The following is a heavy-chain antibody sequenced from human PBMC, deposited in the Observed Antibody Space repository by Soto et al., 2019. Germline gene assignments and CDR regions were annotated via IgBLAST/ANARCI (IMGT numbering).Heavy chain of an antibody. CDR1: GGSISNYY. J-gene: IGHJ4*02. CDR2: IYTSGTT. D-gene: IGHD6-13*01. CDR3: ARQRTYSSSWYDY. Sequence: QVLLQESGPGLVTPSETLSLTCTVSGGSISNYYWTWIRQPDGRGLEWIGRIYTSGTTNYNPSLTSRVTMLLDTSKNQFSLRLSSVTAADTALYDCARQRTYSSSWYDYWGQGTLVTVSA. V-gene: IGHV4-4*07.